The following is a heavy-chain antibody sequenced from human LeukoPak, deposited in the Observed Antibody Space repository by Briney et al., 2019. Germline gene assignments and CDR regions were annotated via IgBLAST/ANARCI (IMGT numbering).Heavy chain of an antibody. Sequence: GGSLRLSCAASGFTFSTFAMIWVRQPPGKGLEWVSSIFPSGGEIHYADSVWGRFTISRDNSKSTLSLQMNSLRAEDTAVYYCARDSSNDYNFWSGYYTNYMDVWGKGTTVTVSS. J-gene: IGHJ6*03. CDR3: ARDSSNDYNFWSGYYTNYMDV. CDR1: GFTFSTFA. D-gene: IGHD3-3*01. CDR2: IFPSGGEI. V-gene: IGHV3-23*01.